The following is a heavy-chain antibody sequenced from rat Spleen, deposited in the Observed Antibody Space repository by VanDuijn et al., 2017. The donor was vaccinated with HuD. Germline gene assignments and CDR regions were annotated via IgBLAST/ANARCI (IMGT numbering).Heavy chain of an antibody. CDR1: GFSLTSYH. Sequence: QVQLKESGPGLVQPSQTLSLTCTVSGFSLTSYHVSWVRQPPGKGLEWMGVIWIDGNTSYNSTLKSRLSISRDTSKNQVFLRMGSLQSDDTAIYYCTRSLYSSPLFDYWGQGVMVTVSS. J-gene: IGHJ2*01. V-gene: IGHV2-43*01. D-gene: IGHD1-2*01. CDR3: TRSLYSSPLFDY. CDR2: IWIDGNT.